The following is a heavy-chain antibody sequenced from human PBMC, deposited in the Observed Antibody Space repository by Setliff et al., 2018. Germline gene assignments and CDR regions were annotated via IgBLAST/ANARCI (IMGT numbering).Heavy chain of an antibody. J-gene: IGHJ4*02. CDR2: ISRGGNTI. CDR3: ARARNKYGAFDY. Sequence: LRLSCAASGFTFSSYSMNWVRQAPGKGLEWVSYISRGGNTIYYADSVKGRFTISRDNARDSLFLQMSSLRAEDTAVYYCARARNKYGAFDYWGQGTLVTVSS. CDR1: GFTFSSYS. V-gene: IGHV3-48*04. D-gene: IGHD4-17*01.